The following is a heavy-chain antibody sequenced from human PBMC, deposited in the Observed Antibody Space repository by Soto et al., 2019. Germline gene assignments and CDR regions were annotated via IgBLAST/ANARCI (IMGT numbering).Heavy chain of an antibody. CDR1: GFSLSTTGVG. D-gene: IGHD2-21*02. V-gene: IGHV2-5*02. CDR3: VQSRCGGDCLQSYSSHSYYGLDV. Sequence: QITLKESGAPLVKPTQTLTLTCSFSGFSLSTTGVGVGWIRQPPGKALEWLALIYWDDDKRYNPSLNSRLTITKDPSKNQLVLAMTNMDPVDTATYYCVQSRCGGDCLQSYSSHSYYGLDVWGQGTTVTVSS. J-gene: IGHJ6*02. CDR2: IYWDDDK.